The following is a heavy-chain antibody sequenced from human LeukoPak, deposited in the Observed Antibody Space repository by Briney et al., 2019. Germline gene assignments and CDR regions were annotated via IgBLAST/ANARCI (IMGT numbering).Heavy chain of an antibody. CDR1: GYTFTSYG. Sequence: ASVKVSCKASGYTFTSYGISWVRQAPGQGLEWMGWISAYNGNTNYAQKLQGRVTMTTDTSTSTAYMELRSLRSDDTAVYYCAREPLIAVAGTGPFSDYWGQGTLVTVSS. V-gene: IGHV1-18*01. CDR2: ISAYNGNT. D-gene: IGHD6-19*01. CDR3: AREPLIAVAGTGPFSDY. J-gene: IGHJ4*02.